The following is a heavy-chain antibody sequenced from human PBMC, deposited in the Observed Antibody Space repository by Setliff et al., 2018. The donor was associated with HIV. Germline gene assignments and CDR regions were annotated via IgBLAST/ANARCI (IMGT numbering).Heavy chain of an antibody. CDR3: ARRPCDRASCSFDF. CDR1: GGTLSNYA. CDR2: IIPFVNIA. V-gene: IGHV1-69*10. J-gene: IGHJ4*02. D-gene: IGHD2-2*01. Sequence: GASVKVSCKASGGTLSNYAISWVRQAPGQGLEWVGGIIPFVNIANYAQKFQGRVSMTRDTSISTAYMALSSLRSEDTAVYYCARRPCDRASCSFDFWGQGTLVTVSS.